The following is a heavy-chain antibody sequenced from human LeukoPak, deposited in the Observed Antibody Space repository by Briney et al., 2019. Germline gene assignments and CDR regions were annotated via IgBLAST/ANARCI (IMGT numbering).Heavy chain of an antibody. J-gene: IGHJ4*02. D-gene: IGHD3-10*01. CDR3: AKDREILWFGEPGLDY. CDR2: IPYDGSNK. CDR1: GFTFSSYG. V-gene: IGHV3-30*18. Sequence: SGGSLRLSCAASGFTFSSYGMHWVRQAPGKGLEWVAVIPYDGSNKYYADSVKGRFTISRDNSKNPLYLQMNSLRAEDTAVYYCAKDREILWFGEPGLDYWGQGTLVTVSS.